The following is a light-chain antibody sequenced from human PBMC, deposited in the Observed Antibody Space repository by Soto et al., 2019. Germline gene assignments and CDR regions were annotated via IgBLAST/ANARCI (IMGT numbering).Light chain of an antibody. CDR3: SSYTRSSTPWV. CDR2: DVS. Sequence: QSVLTQPASVSGSPGQSITISCTGTSSDVGGYNYVSWYQQYPAKAPKLLIYDVSSRPSGVSNRFSGSKSGNTASLTISGRQDEDEADYYCSSYTRSSTPWVFGGGTKLTVL. CDR1: SSDVGGYNY. V-gene: IGLV2-14*01. J-gene: IGLJ3*02.